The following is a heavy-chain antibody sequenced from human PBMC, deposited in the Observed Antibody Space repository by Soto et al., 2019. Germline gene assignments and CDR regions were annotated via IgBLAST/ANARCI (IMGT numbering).Heavy chain of an antibody. Sequence: QEQLVQSGAEVKKPGSSVKVSCKASGGLFSSYPISWVRQVPGQGLEWMGGIIPVFQTAYYTQRFQGSVTITADESTNTADMAVSSLRAEDTAIYYCARGGSGYAGINEFWGQGTMVTVSS. V-gene: IGHV1-69*01. D-gene: IGHD3-22*01. CDR2: IIPVFQTA. J-gene: IGHJ4*02. CDR1: GGLFSSYP. CDR3: ARGGSGYAGINEF.